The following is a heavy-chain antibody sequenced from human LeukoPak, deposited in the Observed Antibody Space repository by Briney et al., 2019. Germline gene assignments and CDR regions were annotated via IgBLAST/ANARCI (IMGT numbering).Heavy chain of an antibody. D-gene: IGHD3-22*01. Sequence: SVKVSCKASGGTFSSYAISWVRQAPGQGLEWMGGIIPIFGTANYAQKFQGRVTITADESTSTAYMELSSLRSEDTAVYYCARDRKNYYDSSGLGFDPWGQGTLVTVSS. CDR1: GGTFSSYA. V-gene: IGHV1-69*13. CDR2: IIPIFGTA. J-gene: IGHJ5*02. CDR3: ARDRKNYYDSSGLGFDP.